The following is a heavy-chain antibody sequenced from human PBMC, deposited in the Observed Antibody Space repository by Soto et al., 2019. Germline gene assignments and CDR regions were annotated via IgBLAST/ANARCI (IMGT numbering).Heavy chain of an antibody. CDR2: IKEDGSEK. CDR1: GFTFSSYW. J-gene: IGHJ3*02. Sequence: GGALRLSCSAAGFTFSSYWMTWVRQAPGKGLEWVTNIKEDGSEKYYVDSVKGRFTISRDNAKNSLYLEMNSLRAEDTAIYYCARYYDGSGNSDAFDIWGQGTMVTVSS. V-gene: IGHV3-7*03. D-gene: IGHD3-22*01. CDR3: ARYYDGSGNSDAFDI.